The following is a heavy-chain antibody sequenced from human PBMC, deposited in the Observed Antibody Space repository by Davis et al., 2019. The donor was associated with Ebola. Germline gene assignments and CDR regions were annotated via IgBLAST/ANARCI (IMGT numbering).Heavy chain of an antibody. Sequence: PGGSLRLSCAASGFTFSSYGMHWVRQAPGKGLEWVSSISSSSSYIYYADSVKDRFTISRDNAKNSLYLQMNSLRAEDTAVYYCARDPTRTYYDFWSGSSDYYYGMDVWGQGTTVTVSS. D-gene: IGHD3-3*01. V-gene: IGHV3-21*01. CDR2: ISSSSSYI. CDR1: GFTFSSYG. J-gene: IGHJ6*02. CDR3: ARDPTRTYYDFWSGSSDYYYGMDV.